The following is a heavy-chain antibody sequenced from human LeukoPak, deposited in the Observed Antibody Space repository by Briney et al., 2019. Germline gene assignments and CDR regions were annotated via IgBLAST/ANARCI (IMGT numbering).Heavy chain of an antibody. V-gene: IGHV3-23*01. CDR1: GFTFSNYA. J-gene: IGHJ4*02. D-gene: IGHD5-18*01. CDR3: AREYTAMVYDY. Sequence: GGSLRLSCAASGFTFSNYAMSWVRQAPGKGLEWVSGINVSGGSTFYADSVRGRFTISRDNARNSLFLQMNNLRVDDSAVYYCAREYTAMVYDYWGQGNLVTVSS. CDR2: INVSGGST.